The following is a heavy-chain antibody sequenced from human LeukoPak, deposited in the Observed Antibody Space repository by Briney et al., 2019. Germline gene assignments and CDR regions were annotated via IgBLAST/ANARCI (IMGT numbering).Heavy chain of an antibody. CDR3: ARLYGSGSSPFDY. J-gene: IGHJ4*02. CDR2: ISGSGGST. CDR1: GFTFSSYA. V-gene: IGHV3-23*01. Sequence: GGSLRLSCAASGFTFSSYAMGWVRQAPGKGLEWVSAISGSGGSTYYADSVKGRFTISRDNSKNTLYLQMNSLRAEDTAVYYCARLYGSGSSPFDYWGQGTLVTVSS. D-gene: IGHD3-10*01.